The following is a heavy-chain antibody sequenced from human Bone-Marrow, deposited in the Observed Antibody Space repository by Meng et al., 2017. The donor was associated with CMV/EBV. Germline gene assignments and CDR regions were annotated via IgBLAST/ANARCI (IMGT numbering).Heavy chain of an antibody. Sequence: GESLKISCVASGVTFGTYWMSWVRQAPGKGRAWVANINQDGSVKFYVDSVKGRFTISRDNAKTSLYLQMNSLRVEDTAVHHCSRDNDGKDYWGQGTLVTVSS. J-gene: IGHJ4*02. CDR3: SRDNDGKDY. D-gene: IGHD5-24*01. V-gene: IGHV3-7*01. CDR1: GVTFGTYW. CDR2: INQDGSVK.